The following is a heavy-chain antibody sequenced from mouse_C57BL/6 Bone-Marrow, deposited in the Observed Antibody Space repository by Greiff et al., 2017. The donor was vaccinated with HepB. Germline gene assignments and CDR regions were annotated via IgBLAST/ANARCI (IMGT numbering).Heavy chain of an antibody. D-gene: IGHD1-1*01. CDR1: GYTFTNYW. V-gene: IGHV1-63*01. CDR2: IYPGGGYT. CDR3: ARVLYYGSSPYFDY. Sequence: LQESGAELVRPGTSVKMSCKASGYTFTNYWIGWAKQRPGHGLEWIGDIYPGGGYTNYNEKFKGKATLTADKSSSTAYMQFSSLTSEDSAIYYCARVLYYGSSPYFDYWGQGTTLTVSS. J-gene: IGHJ2*01.